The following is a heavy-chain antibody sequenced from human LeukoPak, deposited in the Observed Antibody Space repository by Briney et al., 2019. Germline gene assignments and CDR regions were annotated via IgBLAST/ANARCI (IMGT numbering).Heavy chain of an antibody. V-gene: IGHV3-7*01. CDR1: GFTFSNYW. CDR2: IKQDGSET. D-gene: IGHD4-17*01. Sequence: PGGSLRLSCAASGFTFSNYWMSWVRRAPGKGLEWVANIKQDGSETYSVDSVRGRFTISRDNAKNSLYLQMNGLRVGDTAVYYCARATVIGQTPVPGYMDVWGKGTTVIVSS. CDR3: ARATVIGQTPVPGYMDV. J-gene: IGHJ6*03.